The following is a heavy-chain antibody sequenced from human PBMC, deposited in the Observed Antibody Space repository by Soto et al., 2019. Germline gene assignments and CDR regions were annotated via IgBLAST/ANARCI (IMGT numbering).Heavy chain of an antibody. D-gene: IGHD3-22*01. CDR2: ISSSSSTI. V-gene: IGHV3-48*02. CDR3: ARTGNYYDSSGYFYYFDY. Sequence: EVQLVESGGGLVQPGGSLRLSCAASGFTFSSYSMNWVRQAPGKGLEWVSYISSSSSTIYYADSVKGRFTISRDNAKNSPXLQMNSLRDEDTAVYYCARTGNYYDSSGYFYYFDYWGQGTLVTVSS. J-gene: IGHJ4*02. CDR1: GFTFSSYS.